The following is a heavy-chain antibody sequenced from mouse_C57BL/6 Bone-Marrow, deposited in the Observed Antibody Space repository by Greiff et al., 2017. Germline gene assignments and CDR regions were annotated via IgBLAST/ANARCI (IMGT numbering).Heavy chain of an antibody. CDR1: GFNIKDDY. D-gene: IGHD1-1*01. J-gene: IGHJ3*01. V-gene: IGHV14-4*01. CDR2: IDPENGDT. Sequence: DVKLVESGAELVRPGASVKLSCTASGFNIKDDYMHWVKQRPEQGLEWIGWIDPENGDTEYASKFQGKATITADTSSNTAYLQLSSLTSEDTAVYYCTTDYGSSYPAWFAYWGQGTLVTVSA. CDR3: TTDYGSSYPAWFAY.